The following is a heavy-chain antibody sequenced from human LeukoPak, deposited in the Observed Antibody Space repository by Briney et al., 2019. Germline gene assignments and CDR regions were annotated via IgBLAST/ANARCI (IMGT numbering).Heavy chain of an antibody. J-gene: IGHJ4*02. CDR1: GYTFTGYY. Sequence: GASVKVSCKASGYTFTGYYMHWVRQAPGQGLEWMGWINPNSGGTNYAQKFQGRVTMTRDTSISTAYMELSRLRSDDTAVYYCARDRVDRVGSSLVDYWGQGTLVTVSS. CDR3: ARDRVDRVGSSLVDY. D-gene: IGHD5-12*01. V-gene: IGHV1-2*02. CDR2: INPNSGGT.